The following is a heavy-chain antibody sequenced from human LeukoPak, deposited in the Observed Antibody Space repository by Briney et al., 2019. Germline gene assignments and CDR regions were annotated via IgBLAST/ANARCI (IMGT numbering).Heavy chain of an antibody. J-gene: IGHJ4*02. CDR2: ISSSGSTI. CDR3: VKSSVDDYYGSGSYYRY. V-gene: IGHV3-11*01. D-gene: IGHD3-10*01. Sequence: GGSLRLSCAASGFTFSDYFMNWIRQAPGKGLEWVSYISSSGSTINYADSVKGRFTISRDNAKNSLYLQMNSLRAEDTAVYYCVKSSVDDYYGSGSYYRYWGQGTPVTVSS. CDR1: GFTFSDYF.